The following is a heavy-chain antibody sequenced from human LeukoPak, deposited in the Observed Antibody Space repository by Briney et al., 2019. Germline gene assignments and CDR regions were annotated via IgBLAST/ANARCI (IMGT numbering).Heavy chain of an antibody. V-gene: IGHV1-69*05. Sequence: SVKVSCKASGGTFSSYAISWVRQAPGQGLEWMGGIIPIFGTANYAQKLQGRVTMTTDTSTSTAYMELRSLRSDDTAVYYCARDQMEYYYGSGSPDYWGQGTLVTVSS. J-gene: IGHJ4*02. CDR1: GGTFSSYA. CDR2: IIPIFGTA. CDR3: ARDQMEYYYGSGSPDY. D-gene: IGHD3-10*01.